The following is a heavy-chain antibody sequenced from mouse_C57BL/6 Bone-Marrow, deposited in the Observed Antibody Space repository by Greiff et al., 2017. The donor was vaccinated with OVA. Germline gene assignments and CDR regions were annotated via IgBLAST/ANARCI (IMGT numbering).Heavy chain of an antibody. CDR2: ISYDGSN. Sequence: ESGPGLVKPSQSLSLTCSVTGYSITSGYYWNWIRQFPGNKLEWMGYISYDGSNNYNPSLKNRISITRDTSKNQFFRKLNSVTTEDTATYYCARDSCNYLFAYWGQGTLVTVSA. J-gene: IGHJ3*01. CDR3: ARDSCNYLFAY. V-gene: IGHV3-6*01. D-gene: IGHD2-1*01. CDR1: GYSITSGYY.